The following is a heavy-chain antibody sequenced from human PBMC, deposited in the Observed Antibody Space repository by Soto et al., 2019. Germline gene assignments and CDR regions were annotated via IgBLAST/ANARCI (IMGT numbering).Heavy chain of an antibody. D-gene: IGHD1-26*01. CDR1: GFEFSSYG. CDR3: ARQPVGPDYAMDV. V-gene: IGHV3-33*01. CDR2: LGFDGGGR. J-gene: IGHJ6*02. Sequence: QLVESGGSVVQPGTSLRLSCAAFGFEFSSYGMHWVRQTPGKGLEWVAVLGFDGGGRYYADSVKGRFTVSRDNSKKILYLQMDSLRAVDTALYYCARQPVGPDYAMDVWGQGTTVTVSS.